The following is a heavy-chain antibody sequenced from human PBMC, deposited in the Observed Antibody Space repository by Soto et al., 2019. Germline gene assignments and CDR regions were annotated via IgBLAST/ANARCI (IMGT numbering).Heavy chain of an antibody. CDR1: GDSVSSNSAA. Sequence: SQTLSLTCAISGDSVSSNSAAWNWIRQSPSRGLEWLGRTYYRSKWYNDYAVSVKSRITINPDTSKNQFSLQLNSVTPEDTAVYYCASWRYGSSSRAYNWFDPWGQGTLVTVSS. CDR2: TYYRSKWYN. V-gene: IGHV6-1*01. D-gene: IGHD6-6*01. J-gene: IGHJ5*02. CDR3: ASWRYGSSSRAYNWFDP.